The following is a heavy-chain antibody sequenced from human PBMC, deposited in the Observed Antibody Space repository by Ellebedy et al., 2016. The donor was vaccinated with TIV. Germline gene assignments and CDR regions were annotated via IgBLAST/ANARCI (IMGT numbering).Heavy chain of an antibody. CDR1: GFNIADYA. CDR2: INSDGDTT. V-gene: IGHV3-20*03. Sequence: GGSLRLXXAASGFNIADYAMTWVRQRPGKGLEWVSGINSDGDTTGYTDSVTGRFTISRDNAKNSLYLQMSSLRAEDTALYYCARDLPGSGNSCLDHWGQGTLVTVSS. D-gene: IGHD3-10*01. CDR3: ARDLPGSGNSCLDH. J-gene: IGHJ4*02.